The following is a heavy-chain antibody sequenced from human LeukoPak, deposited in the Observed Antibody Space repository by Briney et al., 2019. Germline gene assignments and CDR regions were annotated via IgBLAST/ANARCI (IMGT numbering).Heavy chain of an antibody. CDR1: GFTVSSNY. Sequence: PGGSLRLSCAASGFTVSSNYMSWVRQAPGKGLEWVSVIYSGGSTYYADSVKGRFTISRDNSKNTLYLQMNSLRAEDTAVYYCAKDLLVRDYDSAFDIWGQGTMVTVSS. CDR3: AKDLLVRDYDSAFDI. J-gene: IGHJ3*02. CDR2: IYSGGST. D-gene: IGHD3-22*01. V-gene: IGHV3-53*01.